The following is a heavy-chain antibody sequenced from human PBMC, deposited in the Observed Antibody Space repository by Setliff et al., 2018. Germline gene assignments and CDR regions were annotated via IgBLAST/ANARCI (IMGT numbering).Heavy chain of an antibody. J-gene: IGHJ4*02. V-gene: IGHV4-34*01. CDR1: GGSFSDRF. D-gene: IGHD6-13*01. Sequence: SETLSLTCTVYGGSFSDRFWSWIRQPPGKGLEWIGEINHSGSTNYNPSLKSRVTISVDTSKNQFSLKLSSVTAADTAVYYCARGRIAAALYYFDYWGQGTLVTVSS. CDR2: INHSGST. CDR3: ARGRIAAALYYFDY.